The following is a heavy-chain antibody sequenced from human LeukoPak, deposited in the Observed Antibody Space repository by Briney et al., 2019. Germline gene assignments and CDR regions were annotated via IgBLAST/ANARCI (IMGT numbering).Heavy chain of an antibody. D-gene: IGHD3-22*01. CDR1: GGSISSSSYY. Sequence: SETLSLTCTVSGGSISSSSYYWGWIRQPPGKGLEWIGSIYYSGSTYYNPSLKSRVTISVDTSKNQFSLKLSSVTAADTAVYYCAREMYDSGGYRVSYFDYWGQGTLVTVSS. V-gene: IGHV4-39*02. CDR3: AREMYDSGGYRVSYFDY. J-gene: IGHJ4*02. CDR2: IYYSGST.